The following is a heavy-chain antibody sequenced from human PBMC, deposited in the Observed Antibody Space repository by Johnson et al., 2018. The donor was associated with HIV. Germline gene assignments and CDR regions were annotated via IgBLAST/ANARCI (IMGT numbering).Heavy chain of an antibody. CDR1: GFTFSSYG. D-gene: IGHD3-10*01. CDR2: ISYDGSNK. V-gene: IGHV3-30*03. CDR3: ARGSMVRGVIHAFDI. Sequence: VQLVESGGGMVQPGRSLRLSCAASGFTFSSYGMHWVRQAPGKGLEWVAVISYDGSNKYYADSVKGRFTISRDNSKNTLYLQMNSLRAEDTAVYYCARGSMVRGVIHAFDIWGQGTMVTVSS. J-gene: IGHJ3*02.